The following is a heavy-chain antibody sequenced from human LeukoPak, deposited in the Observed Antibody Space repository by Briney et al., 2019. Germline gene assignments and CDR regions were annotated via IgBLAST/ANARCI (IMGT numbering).Heavy chain of an antibody. CDR3: ARDSEGYQLLKGFDY. Sequence: GGSLRLSCAASGFTFSTYTMNWVRQAPGKGLEWASSISHSNHYIYYADSVKGRFTISRDNTKNSLSLQMNSLRAEDTAVYYCARDSEGYQLLKGFDYWGLGTLVTVSS. CDR1: GFTFSTYT. D-gene: IGHD2-2*01. CDR2: ISHSNHYI. J-gene: IGHJ4*02. V-gene: IGHV3-21*01.